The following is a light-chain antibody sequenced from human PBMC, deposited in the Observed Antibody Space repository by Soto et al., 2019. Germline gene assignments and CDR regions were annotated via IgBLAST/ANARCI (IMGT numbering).Light chain of an antibody. CDR3: QKYNSAPLT. J-gene: IGKJ4*01. Sequence: DIQMTQSPSSLSASVGDRVTITCRASQSISSYLNWYQQKPGKAPKLLIYAASSLQSGVPSRFSGSGSGTDFTLTISSLQPEDVATYSCQKYNSAPLTFGGGTKVDIK. V-gene: IGKV1-27*01. CDR2: AAS. CDR1: QSISSY.